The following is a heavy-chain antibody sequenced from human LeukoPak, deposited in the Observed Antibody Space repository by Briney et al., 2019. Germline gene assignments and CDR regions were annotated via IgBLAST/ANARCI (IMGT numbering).Heavy chain of an antibody. CDR2: IYYSGST. CDR3: ARDAGYYDFWSGYYIRGAFDY. D-gene: IGHD3-3*01. Sequence: SGTLSLTCTVSGGSISSYYWSWIRQPPGKGLEWIGYIYYSGSTNYNPSLKSRVTISVDTSKNQFSLKLSSVTAADTAVYYCARDAGYYDFWSGYYIRGAFDYWGQGTLVTVSS. J-gene: IGHJ4*02. V-gene: IGHV4-59*01. CDR1: GGSISSYY.